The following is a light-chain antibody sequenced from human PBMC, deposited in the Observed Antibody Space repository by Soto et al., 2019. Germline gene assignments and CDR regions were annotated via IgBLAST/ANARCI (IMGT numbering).Light chain of an antibody. CDR3: QQSYSTPPFT. J-gene: IGKJ3*01. CDR2: AAS. Sequence: DIQMTQSPSSLSASVGDRVTITCRASQSISNYLNWYQHKPGKAPKVLIYAASTLRSGVPSRFSGSGSGTEFTLTISSLQPEDFATYFCQQSYSTPPFTFGPGTKV. V-gene: IGKV1-39*01. CDR1: QSISNY.